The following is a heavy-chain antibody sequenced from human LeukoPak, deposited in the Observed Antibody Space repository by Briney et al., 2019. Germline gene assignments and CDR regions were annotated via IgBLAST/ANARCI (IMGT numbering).Heavy chain of an antibody. CDR1: GFTVSSKY. D-gene: IGHD3-10*01. CDR3: ASIPTYYYGSGNYLNDY. V-gene: IGHV3-66*01. Sequence: QPGRSLRLSCAASGFTVSSKYMSWVRQAPGTGLEWVSLINSGGSAYYADSVKGRFTISRDNSKNTLWLQMNSLRAEDTAVYYCASIPTYYYGSGNYLNDYWGQGTLVTVSS. J-gene: IGHJ4*02. CDR2: INSGGSA.